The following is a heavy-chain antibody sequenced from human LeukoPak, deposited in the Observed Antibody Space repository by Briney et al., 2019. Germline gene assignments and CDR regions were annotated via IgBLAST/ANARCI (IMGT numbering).Heavy chain of an antibody. CDR2: ISAYNGNT. V-gene: IGHV1-18*01. D-gene: IGHD6-13*01. Sequence: GASVKVSCKDSGYTFTSSGICWVRQAPGQGLEWMGWISAYNGNTKYAQKFQGRVTMTTDTSTSTAYMELRSLRSDDTAVYYCAKCRSENIAAAGNHWGQGTLVSVSS. CDR1: GYTFTSSG. CDR3: AKCRSENIAAAGNH. J-gene: IGHJ4*02.